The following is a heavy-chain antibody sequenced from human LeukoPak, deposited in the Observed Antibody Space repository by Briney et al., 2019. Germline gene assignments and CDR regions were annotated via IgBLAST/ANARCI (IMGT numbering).Heavy chain of an antibody. Sequence: ASVKVSCKASGYTFTNYAMNWVRQAPGQGLEWMGLINTHTGKPTYAQGFTGRFVFSLDTSVSTAYLQISSLKAEDTAVYYCARGPLVAAGLHFDYWGQGTLVTVSS. J-gene: IGHJ4*02. CDR3: ARGPLVAAGLHFDY. CDR1: GYTFTNYA. CDR2: INTHTGKP. D-gene: IGHD6-13*01. V-gene: IGHV7-4-1*02.